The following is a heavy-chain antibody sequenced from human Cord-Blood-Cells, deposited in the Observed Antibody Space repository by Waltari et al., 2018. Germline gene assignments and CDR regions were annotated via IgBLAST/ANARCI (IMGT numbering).Heavy chain of an antibody. CDR3: AKGAQLLRFLELLLFDY. D-gene: IGHD3-3*01. J-gene: IGHJ4*02. V-gene: IGHV3-23*01. CDR2: ISGSGGST. Sequence: EVQLLESGGGLVQPGGSLRLSCAASGFTFSSYAMSWVRPAPGKGLEWVAAISGSGGSTYYADSVKGRFTISRDKSKNTLYLQMNSLRAEDTAVYYCAKGAQLLRFLELLLFDYWGQGTLVTVSS. CDR1: GFTFSSYA.